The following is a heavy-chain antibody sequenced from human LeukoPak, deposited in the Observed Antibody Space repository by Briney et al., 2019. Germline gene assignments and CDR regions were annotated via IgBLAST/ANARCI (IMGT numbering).Heavy chain of an antibody. CDR2: INTNTGNP. Sequence: ASVNVFCKASGYTFATYAMNWVRQAPGQGLEWMGWINTNTGNPTYAQGFTGRFVFSLDTSVSTTYLQISSLKAEDTAVYYCARDRGLITAAGFSYYFDYWGHVTLVTVSS. CDR3: ARDRGLITAAGFSYYFDY. D-gene: IGHD6-13*01. V-gene: IGHV7-4-1*02. CDR1: GYTFATYA. J-gene: IGHJ4*01.